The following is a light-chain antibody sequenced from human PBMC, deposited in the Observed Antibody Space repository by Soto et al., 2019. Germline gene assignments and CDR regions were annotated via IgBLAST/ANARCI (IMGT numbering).Light chain of an antibody. CDR3: QSYDSSLSGYV. V-gene: IGLV2-14*01. J-gene: IGLJ1*01. CDR2: GVT. CDR1: GSDIGAYNY. Sequence: QSVLTQPASVSGSPGQSITISCTGSGSDIGAYNYVSWYQQHPGKAPKLLIHGVTRRPSGVSSRFSASKSAYTASLTISGLQAEDEADYYCQSYDSSLSGYVFGTGTKVTVL.